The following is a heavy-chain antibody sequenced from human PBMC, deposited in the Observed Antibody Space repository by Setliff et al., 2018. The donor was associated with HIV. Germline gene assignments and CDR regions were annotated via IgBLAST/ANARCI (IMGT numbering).Heavy chain of an antibody. CDR1: GYPFTNFA. J-gene: IGHJ4*02. V-gene: IGHV1-3*04. D-gene: IGHD2-2*02. Sequence: ASVKVSCKASGYPFTNFAMYWVRQAPGQRPEWMGWIDTINGNTKYSQKFQGRVSITRDPSASTIYMELNSLRAEDTAIYYCARFVYQELWPLDIDHWGQGTLVTVSS. CDR3: ARFVYQELWPLDIDH. CDR2: IDTINGNT.